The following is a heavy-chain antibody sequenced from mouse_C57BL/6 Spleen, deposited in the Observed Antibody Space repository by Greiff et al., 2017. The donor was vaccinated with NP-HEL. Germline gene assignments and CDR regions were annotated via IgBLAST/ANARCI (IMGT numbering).Heavy chain of an antibody. CDR1: GYTFTDYE. J-gene: IGHJ2*01. CDR3: TRAYGGFDY. CDR2: IDPETGGT. V-gene: IGHV1-15*01. Sequence: QVQLQQSGAELVRPGASVTLSCKASGYTFTDYEMHWVKQTPVHGLEWIGAIDPETGGTAYNQKFKGKAILTADKSSSTAYMELRSLTSEDSAVYYCTRAYGGFDYWGQGTTLTVSS. D-gene: IGHD1-1*01.